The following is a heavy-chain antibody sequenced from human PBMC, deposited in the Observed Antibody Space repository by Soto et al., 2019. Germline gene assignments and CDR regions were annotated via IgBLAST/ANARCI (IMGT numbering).Heavy chain of an antibody. CDR2: ISQGGDT. V-gene: IGHV4-30-2*01. CDR3: ASLSGYRYYFDY. CDR1: GLSIDRGAYS. J-gene: IGHJ4*02. D-gene: IGHD2-15*01. Sequence: PSETLSLTCTVSGLSIDRGAYSWSWIRQPPGKGLEWVGSISQGGDTYYNPSLTGRVTISVDRPRNQFSLNLTSVTAADTAVYYCASLSGYRYYFDYWGQGILVTVSS.